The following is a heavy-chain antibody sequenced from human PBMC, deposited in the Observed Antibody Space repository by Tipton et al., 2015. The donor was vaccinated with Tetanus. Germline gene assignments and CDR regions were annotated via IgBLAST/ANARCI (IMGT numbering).Heavy chain of an antibody. J-gene: IGHJ6*02. CDR1: GFTFSSYD. V-gene: IGHV3-13*01. CDR2: IGTAGDT. Sequence: SLRLSCAASGFTFSSYDMHWVRQATGKGLEWVSAIGTAGDTYYPGSVKGRFTISRENAKNSLYLQMNSLRAGDTAVYYCARGKRQQLASYYYYYYGTDVWGQGTTVTVSS. D-gene: IGHD6-13*01. CDR3: ARGKRQQLASYYYYYYGTDV.